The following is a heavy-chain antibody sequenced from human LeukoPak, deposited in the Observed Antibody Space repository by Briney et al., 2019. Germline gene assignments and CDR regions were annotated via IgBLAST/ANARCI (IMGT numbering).Heavy chain of an antibody. CDR2: ISYDGSNK. CDR1: GFTFSSYG. J-gene: IGHJ4*02. Sequence: PGGSLRLSCAASGFTFSSYGIHWVRQAPGKGLEWVAVISYDGSNKYYADSVKGRFTISRDNAKNTLYLQMNSLRTEDSALYYCVVDLSGSADYWGQGTLVTVSS. CDR3: VVDLSGSADY. V-gene: IGHV3-30*03. D-gene: IGHD3-10*01.